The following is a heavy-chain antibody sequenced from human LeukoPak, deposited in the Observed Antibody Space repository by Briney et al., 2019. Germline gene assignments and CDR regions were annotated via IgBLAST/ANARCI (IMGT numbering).Heavy chain of an antibody. Sequence: GGSLRLSCAASGFAFSDYYMTWIRQAPGKGLEWVSYISSSGSTIYYADSVKGRFTISRDNAKNSLYLQMNSLRAEDTAVYYCERRGYSYGYDYWGQGTLVTVSS. J-gene: IGHJ4*02. CDR1: GFAFSDYY. D-gene: IGHD5-18*01. V-gene: IGHV3-11*04. CDR2: ISSSGSTI. CDR3: ERRGYSYGYDY.